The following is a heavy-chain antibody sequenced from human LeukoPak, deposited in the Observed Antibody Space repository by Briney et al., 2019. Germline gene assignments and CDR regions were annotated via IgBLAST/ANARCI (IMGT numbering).Heavy chain of an antibody. CDR1: GFTFSSYS. V-gene: IGHV3-21*04. CDR2: ISSSSSYI. Sequence: PGGSLRLSCTASGFTFSSYSMNWVRQAPGKGLEWVSSISSSSSYIYYADSVKGRFTISRDNSKNTLYLQMNSLRAEDTAVYYCARLGPRFLEWHWGQGTLVTVSS. D-gene: IGHD3-3*01. J-gene: IGHJ4*02. CDR3: ARLGPRFLEWH.